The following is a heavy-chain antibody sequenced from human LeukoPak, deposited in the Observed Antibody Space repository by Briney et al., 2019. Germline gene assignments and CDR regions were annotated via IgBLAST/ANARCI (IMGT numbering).Heavy chain of an antibody. J-gene: IGHJ6*02. V-gene: IGHV3-21*01. Sequence: PGGSLRLSYAASGFTFSSYSMNWVRQAPGKGLEWVSSISSSSSYIYYADSVKGRFTISRDNAKNSLYPQMNSLRAEDTAVYYCARDSTLSGIAAAGFYYYYGMDVWGQGTTVTVSS. D-gene: IGHD6-13*01. CDR3: ARDSTLSGIAAAGFYYYYGMDV. CDR1: GFTFSSYS. CDR2: ISSSSSYI.